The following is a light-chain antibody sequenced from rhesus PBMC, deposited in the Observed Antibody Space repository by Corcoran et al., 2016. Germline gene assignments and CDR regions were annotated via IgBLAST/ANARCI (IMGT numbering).Light chain of an antibody. J-gene: IGKJ2*01. CDR2: RAS. CDR1: QSFHTS. CDR3: YQHSSGYS. V-gene: IGKV3-10*01. Sequence: QVILTQSPASLSLSPGERATLSCGASQSFHTSFAWFQQRTGQAPRLLISRASARATGIPARFSGSGSGTDFTLTISSRESEDVGVYHRYQHSSGYSFGQGTKVEIK.